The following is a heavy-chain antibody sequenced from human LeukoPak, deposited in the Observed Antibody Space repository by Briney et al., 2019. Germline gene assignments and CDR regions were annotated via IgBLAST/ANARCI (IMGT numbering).Heavy chain of an antibody. V-gene: IGHV1-2*02. D-gene: IGHD3-3*01. J-gene: IGHJ6*02. CDR3: ARLHWEYYDFWSGSQYGMDV. CDR2: INPNSGGT. CDR1: GFTFTSSA. Sequence: ASVRVSCTASGFTFTSSAMQWVRQAPGQGLEWMGWINPNSGGTNYAQKFQGRVTMPRDTSISTAYMELSRLSSDDTAVYYCARLHWEYYDFWSGSQYGMDVWGQGTTVTVSS.